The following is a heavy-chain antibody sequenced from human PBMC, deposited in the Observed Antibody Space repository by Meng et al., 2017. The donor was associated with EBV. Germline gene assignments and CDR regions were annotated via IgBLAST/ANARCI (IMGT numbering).Heavy chain of an antibody. CDR2: IYYTGST. V-gene: IGHV4-61*01. Sequence: QVQLQESGPGLVKPSAXLSLTCXVSGGSVNNESYYWGWIRQPPGKGLEYIGYIYYTGSTNYNSSLKSRVTISLDKSKNQFSLKLTSLTAADTAIYYCARGDYTNYPRWFDPGGQGTLVTVSS. J-gene: IGHJ5*02. CDR3: ARGDYTNYPRWFDP. CDR1: GGSVNNESYY. D-gene: IGHD4-11*01.